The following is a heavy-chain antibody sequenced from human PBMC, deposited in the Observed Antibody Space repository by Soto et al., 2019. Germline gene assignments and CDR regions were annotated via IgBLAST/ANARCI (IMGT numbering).Heavy chain of an antibody. CDR1: GGNFDHYA. Sequence: SVKVSCKASGGNFDHYAVSWVRQAPGQGLEWMGGIIPMFETVNYAQRFQGRLPIAADESTSTAYMELTSLTSADTAIYFCARGLRTCNYGMDVWGQGTTVTVSS. D-gene: IGHD2-15*01. CDR2: IIPMFETV. V-gene: IGHV1-69*13. CDR3: ARGLRTCNYGMDV. J-gene: IGHJ6*02.